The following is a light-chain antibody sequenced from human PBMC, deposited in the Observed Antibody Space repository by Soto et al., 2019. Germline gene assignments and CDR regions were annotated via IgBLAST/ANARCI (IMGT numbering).Light chain of an antibody. V-gene: IGKV1-39*01. CDR1: QTITGY. CDR2: AAS. Sequence: DIQMTQSPSSLSASVGDRVTITCRASQTITGYLNWYQQRPGKAPKLLIYAASSLQSGVPSRFSGSGSGTDFTLTINSLQPEDFATYYWQQSHGITYTFGQGTKLEIK. J-gene: IGKJ2*01. CDR3: QQSHGITYT.